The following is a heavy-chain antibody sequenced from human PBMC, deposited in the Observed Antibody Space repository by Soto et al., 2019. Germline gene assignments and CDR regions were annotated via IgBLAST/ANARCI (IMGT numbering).Heavy chain of an antibody. Sequence: PGGSLRLSCAASGFTFSRYWMHWGRQAPGRGLVWVSRINSDGSSTSYADSVKGRFTISRDNAKNTLYLQMNSLRAEDTAVYYCARALGPQGSAFDIWGQGTMVTVSS. CDR1: GFTFSRYW. V-gene: IGHV3-74*01. J-gene: IGHJ3*02. CDR3: ARALGPQGSAFDI. CDR2: INSDGSST.